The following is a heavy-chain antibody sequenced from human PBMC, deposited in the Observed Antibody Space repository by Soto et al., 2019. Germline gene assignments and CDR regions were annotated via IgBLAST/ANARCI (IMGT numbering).Heavy chain of an antibody. CDR3: ARHMGHCTNGVCYYFDY. D-gene: IGHD2-8*01. CDR1: DGSISSSSYY. Sequence: SETLSLTCTVSDGSISSSSYYWGWIRQPPGKWLEWIGSIYYSGSTYYNPSLKSRVTISVDTSKNQFSLKLSCVTAADTAVYYCARHMGHCTNGVCYYFDYWGQGTLVTVSS. V-gene: IGHV4-39*01. J-gene: IGHJ4*02. CDR2: IYYSGST.